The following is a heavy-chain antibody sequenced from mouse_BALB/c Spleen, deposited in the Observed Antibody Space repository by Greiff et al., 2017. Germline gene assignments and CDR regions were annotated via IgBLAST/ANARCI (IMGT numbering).Heavy chain of an antibody. D-gene: IGHD2-3*01. CDR2: INPYNDGT. CDR1: GYTFTSYV. J-gene: IGHJ2*01. V-gene: IGHV1-14*01. Sequence: EVQLQQSGPELVKPGASVKMSCKASGYTFTSYVMHWVKQKPGQGLEWIGYINPYNDGTKYNEKFKGKATLTSDKSSSTAYMVLSSLTSEDSAVYYCARLVYDGYPYFDYWGQGTTLTVSS. CDR3: ARLVYDGYPYFDY.